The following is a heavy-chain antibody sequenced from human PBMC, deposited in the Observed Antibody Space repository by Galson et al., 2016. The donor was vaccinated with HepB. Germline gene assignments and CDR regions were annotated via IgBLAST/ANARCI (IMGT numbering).Heavy chain of an antibody. D-gene: IGHD3-16*01. CDR2: ISWNSRHI. V-gene: IGHV3-9*01. J-gene: IGHJ4*02. CDR3: TRDPNAVGPSYFDS. Sequence: LRLSCAASGFIFDDYALHWVRQVPGKGLEWVAVISWNSRHIGYADSVQGRFTISRDNAKNILYLQMSSLRADDTAFYFCTRDPNAVGPSYFDSWGQGTLVTVSA. CDR1: GFIFDDYA.